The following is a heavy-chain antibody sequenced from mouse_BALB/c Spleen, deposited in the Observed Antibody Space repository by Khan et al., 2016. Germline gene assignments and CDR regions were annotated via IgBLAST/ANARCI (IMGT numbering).Heavy chain of an antibody. V-gene: IGHV5-4*02. Sequence: EVELVESGGGLVKPGGSLKLSCAASGFTFSDYYMYWVRQTPEKRLEWVATISDGGAYTYYPDSVKGRFTISRDNAKNNLYLQMSSLKSEDTAMYYCARTYRNYGYFDVWGAGTTVTVSS. CDR3: ARTYRNYGYFDV. J-gene: IGHJ1*01. D-gene: IGHD2-12*01. CDR1: GFTFSDYY. CDR2: ISDGGAYT.